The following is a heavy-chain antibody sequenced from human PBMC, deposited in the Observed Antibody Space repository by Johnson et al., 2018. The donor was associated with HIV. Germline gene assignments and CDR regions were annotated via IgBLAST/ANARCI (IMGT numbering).Heavy chain of an antibody. CDR2: IDSGGTT. CDR3: ARPHSFQYQHAFDI. J-gene: IGHJ3*02. CDR1: GISVSVNY. D-gene: IGHD1-26*01. Sequence: VQLVESGGALVQSGGSLRLSCAVSGISVSVNYMSWVRQAPGKGLEWVSLIDSGGTTNYEDSVKGRFTISRNDSKNTLYLKMNSLRAADTALYYCARPHSFQYQHAFDIWGQGTKVTVSS. V-gene: IGHV3-66*04.